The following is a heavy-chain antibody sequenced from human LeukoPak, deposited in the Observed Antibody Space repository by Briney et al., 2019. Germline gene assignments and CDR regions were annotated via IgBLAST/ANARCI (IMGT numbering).Heavy chain of an antibody. CDR2: IYSGGST. D-gene: IGHD3-10*01. Sequence: PGRSLRLSCAASGFTFSSYGMHWVRQAPGKGLEWGSDIYSGGSTYYADSVKGRFTISRDNSKNTIYLEMNSLRAEDTAVYYCSRDSVRSGIRSGSFDYRGQGTLVTVSS. CDR3: SRDSVRSGIRSGSFDY. V-gene: IGHV3-66*01. J-gene: IGHJ4*02. CDR1: GFTFSSYG.